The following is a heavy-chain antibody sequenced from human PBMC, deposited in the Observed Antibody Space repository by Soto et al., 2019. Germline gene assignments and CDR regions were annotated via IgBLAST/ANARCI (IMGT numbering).Heavy chain of an antibody. CDR1: GGTFTNYA. Sequence: VQLVQSGAEVKKPGSSVKVSCKASGGTFTNYAFSWVRQAPGQGLEWLGGIIPIFGTADYAQKFQGRVTITADEPTSTVHMELSSLRSDDTVVYYCGGWLKEGGIGGNYCYGMDVWGQGTTVTVSS. D-gene: IGHD1-1*01. CDR2: IIPIFGTA. J-gene: IGHJ6*02. CDR3: GGWLKEGGIGGNYCYGMDV. V-gene: IGHV1-69*13.